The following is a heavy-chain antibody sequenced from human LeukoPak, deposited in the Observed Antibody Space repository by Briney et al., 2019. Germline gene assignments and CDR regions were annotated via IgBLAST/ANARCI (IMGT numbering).Heavy chain of an antibody. V-gene: IGHV3-30-3*01. D-gene: IGHD4-17*01. CDR2: ISYDGSNK. CDR1: GFTFSSYA. CDR3: ARDGTTEGYDY. Sequence: GGSLRLSCAASGFTFSSYAMHWVRQAPGKGLEWVAVISYDGSNKYYADSVKGRFTISRDNSKNTLYLQMNSLRAEDTAVYYCARDGTTEGYDYWGQGTLVTVSS. J-gene: IGHJ4*02.